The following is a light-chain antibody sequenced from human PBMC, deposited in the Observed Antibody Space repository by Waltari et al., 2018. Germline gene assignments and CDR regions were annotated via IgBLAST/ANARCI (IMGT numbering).Light chain of an antibody. J-gene: IGKJ1*01. V-gene: IGKV1-8*01. CDR2: AAS. CDR3: QQYYSYPRT. Sequence: AIRMTQSPSSFSASTGARVTITCRASQGINTYLAWYQQKPGKAPRLLIYAASTLQGGVPSRFSGSGSGTDFTLTISSLQSEDFATYYCQQYYSYPRTFGPGTKVEIK. CDR1: QGINTY.